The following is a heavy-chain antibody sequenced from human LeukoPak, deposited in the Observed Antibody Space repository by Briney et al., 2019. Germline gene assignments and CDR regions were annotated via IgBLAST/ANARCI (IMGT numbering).Heavy chain of an antibody. CDR2: TYYRSKWYN. Sequence: SQNLSLTCAISGDSVSSNSAAWNWIRQSPSRGLEWLGRTYYRSKWYNDYAVSVKSRITINPDTSKNQFSLQLNSVTPEDTAVYYCARTTMVRGVIIMDYWGQGTLVTVSS. J-gene: IGHJ4*02. CDR3: ARTTMVRGVIIMDY. CDR1: GDSVSSNSAA. V-gene: IGHV6-1*01. D-gene: IGHD3-10*01.